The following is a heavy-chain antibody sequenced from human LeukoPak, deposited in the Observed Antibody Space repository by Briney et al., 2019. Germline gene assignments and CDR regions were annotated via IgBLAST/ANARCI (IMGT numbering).Heavy chain of an antibody. J-gene: IGHJ4*02. V-gene: IGHV4-61*02. CDR3: ARAFKFSSSPGDY. D-gene: IGHD6-6*01. CDR2: IYTSGST. CDR1: GGSISSGSYY. Sequence: PPQTLSLTCTVSGGSISSGSYYWSWIRQPAGKGLEWIGRIYTSGSTNYNPSLKSRVTISVDTSKNQFSLKLSSVTAADTAVYYCARAFKFSSSPGDYWGQGTLVTVSS.